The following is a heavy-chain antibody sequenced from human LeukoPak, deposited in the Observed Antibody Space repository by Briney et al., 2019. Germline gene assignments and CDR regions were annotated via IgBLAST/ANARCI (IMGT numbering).Heavy chain of an antibody. V-gene: IGHV3-21*01. Sequence: GGSLRLSCAASGFTFSSYAMSWVRQAPGKGLEWVSSISSSSSYIYYADSVKGRFTISRDNAKNSLYLQMNSLRAEDTAVYYCARETYGDYGDAFDIWGQGTMVTVSS. D-gene: IGHD4-17*01. J-gene: IGHJ3*02. CDR3: ARETYGDYGDAFDI. CDR2: ISSSSSYI. CDR1: GFTFSSYA.